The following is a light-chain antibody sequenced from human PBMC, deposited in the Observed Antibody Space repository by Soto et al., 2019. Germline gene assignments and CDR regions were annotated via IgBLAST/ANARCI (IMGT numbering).Light chain of an antibody. CDR3: CSYAGSGLGV. Sequence: QSALTQPASVSGSPGQSITISCIGTSSDVGSYNLVSWYQQHPGKAPKLMIYEVSERPSGVSDRFSGSKSGNTASLTISWLQPDDEADYYCCSYAGSGLGVFGGGTKLTVL. CDR2: EVS. CDR1: SSDVGSYNL. V-gene: IGLV2-23*02. J-gene: IGLJ2*01.